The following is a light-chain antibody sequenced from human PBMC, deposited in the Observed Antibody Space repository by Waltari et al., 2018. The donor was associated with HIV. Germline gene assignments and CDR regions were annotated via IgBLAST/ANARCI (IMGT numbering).Light chain of an antibody. Sequence: QSALTQPPSASGSLGQSVTISCTGTGSDIGGFDYVSWFQQQPGKGPKIIISEFTQLPSEGADRFSGSKHGNTASLTVSGLRADDEADYYCSSYESINNHVVLGGGTSLTVL. CDR1: GSDIGGFDY. CDR3: SSYESINNHVV. J-gene: IGLJ2*01. V-gene: IGLV2-8*01. CDR2: EFT.